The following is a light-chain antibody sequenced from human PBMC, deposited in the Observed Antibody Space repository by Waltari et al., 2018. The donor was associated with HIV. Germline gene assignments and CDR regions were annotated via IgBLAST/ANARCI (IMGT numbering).Light chain of an antibody. J-gene: IGKJ1*01. CDR3: QQYKSYPWT. CDR1: KRIKSW. Sequence: DIQMTQSPSTLSASVGDRVTITCLASKRIKSWLAWFQQKPGKAPKLLIYKASSLGSGVPSRFSGSGSGTEFTLTISSLQPDDFSTYYCQQYKSYPWTFGQGTKVEIK. CDR2: KAS. V-gene: IGKV1-5*03.